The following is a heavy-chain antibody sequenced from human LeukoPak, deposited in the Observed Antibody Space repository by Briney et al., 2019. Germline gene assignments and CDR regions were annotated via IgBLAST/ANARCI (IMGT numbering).Heavy chain of an antibody. D-gene: IGHD2-2*01. J-gene: IGHJ4*02. CDR2: INHSGST. V-gene: IGHV4-34*01. CDR3: ARGADIVVVPAAYFDY. Sequence: SETLSLTCAVYGGSFSGYYWSWIRQPPGKGLEWIGEINHSGSTNYNPSLKSRVTISVDTSKNQFSLELSSVTAADTAVYYCARGADIVVVPAAYFDYWGQGTLVTVSS. CDR1: GGSFSGYY.